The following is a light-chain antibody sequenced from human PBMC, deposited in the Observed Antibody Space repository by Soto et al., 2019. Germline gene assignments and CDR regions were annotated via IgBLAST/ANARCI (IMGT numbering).Light chain of an antibody. J-gene: IGLJ1*01. V-gene: IGLV1-40*01. CDR3: HSYHSSLNEYV. CDR2: AST. Sequence: QSVLTQPPSVSGAPGQRVTVSCSGGGTNIGAAYDVQWYQQLPGRAPKLLIYASTTRPSGVPDRFSGSRSGSSASLAITGLRAEDEADYYCHSYHSSLNEYVFGPGTTLTVL. CDR1: GTNIGAAYD.